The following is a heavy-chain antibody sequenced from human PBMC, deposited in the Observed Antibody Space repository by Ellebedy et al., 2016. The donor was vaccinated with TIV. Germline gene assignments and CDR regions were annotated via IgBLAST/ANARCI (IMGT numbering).Heavy chain of an antibody. D-gene: IGHD3-16*01. CDR3: VSHIMIQSRSPFRY. CDR1: DDSITIPNYY. CDR2: VYNTADT. Sequence: SETLSLTXSVSDDSITIPNYYWSWIRQPPGKGLEWIGYVYNTADTNYNPSLKSRVTISKDTSKNQFSLRLNSVTSEDTAIYYCVSHIMIQSRSPFRYWGQGVLVNVSS. J-gene: IGHJ4*02. V-gene: IGHV4-61*01.